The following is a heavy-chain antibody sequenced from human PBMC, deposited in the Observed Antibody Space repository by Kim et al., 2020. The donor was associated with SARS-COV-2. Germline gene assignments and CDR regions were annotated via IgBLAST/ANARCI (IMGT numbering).Heavy chain of an antibody. D-gene: IGHD1-1*01. CDR3: TTDSGGGGT. J-gene: IGHJ5*02. CDR2: IRSKVDGGTI. Sequence: GGSLRLSCEDSGLTFSNAWMSWVRQASGKGLEWVGRIRSKVDGGTIDYAASVKGRFTISRDDSKNTLYLQMNSLKIEDTAVYYCTTDSGGGGTWGQGTLV. CDR1: GLTFSNAW. V-gene: IGHV3-15*01.